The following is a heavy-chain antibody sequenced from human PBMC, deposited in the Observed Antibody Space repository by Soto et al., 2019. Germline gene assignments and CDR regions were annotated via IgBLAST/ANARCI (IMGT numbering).Heavy chain of an antibody. V-gene: IGHV1-18*01. Sequence: ASVKVSCKASGYTFSRYGISWVRQAPGQGLEWMGWISGYNGDTKYAQKVQGRVTMTIDTSTYTAYMELRSLTSDDTAIYYCAKNGQPPYYYYGGNSEASDVWGQGTMVTVSS. CDR3: AKNGQPPYYYYGGNSEASDV. D-gene: IGHD4-17*01. CDR1: GYTFSRYG. J-gene: IGHJ3*01. CDR2: ISGYNGDT.